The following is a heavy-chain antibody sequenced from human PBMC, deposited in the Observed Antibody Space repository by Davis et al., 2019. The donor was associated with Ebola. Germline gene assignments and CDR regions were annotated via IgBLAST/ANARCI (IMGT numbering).Heavy chain of an antibody. D-gene: IGHD3-10*01. CDR3: ARDMGMVQEANWFDP. CDR2: ISAYTGDT. V-gene: IGHV1-18*01. Sequence: AASVKVSCKASGYTFPRCGISWVRQAPGQGLEWMGWISAYTGDTNYAQKLQGRVTMTTDTSTSTAYMELRSLRSDDTAVYYCARDMGMVQEANWFDPWGQGTLVTVSS. CDR1: GYTFPRCG. J-gene: IGHJ5*02.